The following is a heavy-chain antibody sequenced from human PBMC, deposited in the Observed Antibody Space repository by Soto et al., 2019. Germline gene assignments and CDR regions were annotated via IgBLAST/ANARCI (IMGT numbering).Heavy chain of an antibody. Sequence: QVHLQESGPGLVKPSQTLSLTCTVSGDSITSDGYYWSWIRQHPGKGLEWIGYISYSGITYYNPSLQSRVTISVDTSKNQFSLRLNSVTAADTAVYYCARDRLSTYGSHYVDYWGQGTLVTVSS. V-gene: IGHV4-31*03. J-gene: IGHJ4*02. CDR2: ISYSGIT. CDR1: GDSITSDGYY. D-gene: IGHD3-10*01. CDR3: ARDRLSTYGSHYVDY.